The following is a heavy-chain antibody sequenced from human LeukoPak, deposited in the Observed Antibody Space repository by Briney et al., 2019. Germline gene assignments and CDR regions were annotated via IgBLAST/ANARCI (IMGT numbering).Heavy chain of an antibody. CDR2: IYYSGST. Sequence: SETLSLTCTVSGGSISSGSYYWSWIRQPPGKGLEWIGYIYYSGSTNYNPSLKSRVTISVDTSKNQFSLKLSSVTAADTAVYYCARVNYSSRFDPWGQGTLVTVSS. J-gene: IGHJ5*02. CDR3: ARVNYSSRFDP. V-gene: IGHV4-61*01. CDR1: GGSISSGSYY. D-gene: IGHD5-24*01.